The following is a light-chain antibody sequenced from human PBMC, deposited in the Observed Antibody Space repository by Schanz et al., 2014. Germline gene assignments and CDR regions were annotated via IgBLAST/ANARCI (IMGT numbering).Light chain of an antibody. CDR3: SSYAGSNKFWDWV. J-gene: IGLJ1*01. V-gene: IGLV1-51*01. Sequence: QSVLTQPPSVSAAPGQKVTISCSGSSSEIGDNYVSWYQHLPGTAPKVLIYDNHYRPSGIPDRFSGSKSGTSASLAITGRHADDEADYYCSSYAGSNKFWDWVFGTGTKLTVL. CDR1: SSEIGDNY. CDR2: DNH.